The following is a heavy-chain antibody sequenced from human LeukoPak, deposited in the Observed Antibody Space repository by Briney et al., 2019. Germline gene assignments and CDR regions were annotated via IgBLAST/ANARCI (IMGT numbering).Heavy chain of an antibody. CDR2: FNPSGGST. CDR3: ARDSRYFDWLFNINWFDP. Sequence: ASVKVSCKASGYTFTSYYMHWVRQAPGQGLEWMGIFNPSGGSTSYAQKFQGRVTMTRDTSTSTAYMELRSLRSDDTAVYYCARDSRYFDWLFNINWFDPWGQGTLVTVSS. J-gene: IGHJ5*02. V-gene: IGHV1-46*01. CDR1: GYTFTSYY. D-gene: IGHD3-9*01.